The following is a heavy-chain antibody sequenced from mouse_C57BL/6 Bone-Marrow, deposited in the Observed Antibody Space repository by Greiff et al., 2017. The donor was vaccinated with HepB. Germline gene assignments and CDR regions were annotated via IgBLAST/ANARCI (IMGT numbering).Heavy chain of an antibody. J-gene: IGHJ1*03. Sequence: VKLMESGAELVRPGASVKLSCKASGYTFTDYYINWVKQRPGQGLEWIARIYPGSGNTYYNEKFKGKATLTAEKSSSTAYMQLSSLTSEDSAVYYCAPYDSWYFDVWGTGTTVTVSS. CDR3: APYDSWYFDV. V-gene: IGHV1-76*01. D-gene: IGHD2-4*01. CDR1: GYTFTDYY. CDR2: IYPGSGNT.